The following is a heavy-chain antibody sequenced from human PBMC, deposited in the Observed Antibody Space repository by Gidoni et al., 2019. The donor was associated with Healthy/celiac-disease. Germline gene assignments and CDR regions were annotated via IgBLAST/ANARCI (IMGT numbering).Heavy chain of an antibody. CDR1: GFTFSSYR. Sequence: EVQLVESGGGLVQPGGSLRLSCAASGFTFSSYRMNWVRQAPGKGLEWVSYISSSSSTIYYADSVKGRFTISRDNAKNSLYLQMNSLRDEDTAVYYCARKMRLNARHPASRGYYMDVWGKGTTVTVSS. D-gene: IGHD6-6*01. CDR2: ISSSSSTI. CDR3: ARKMRLNARHPASRGYYMDV. J-gene: IGHJ6*03. V-gene: IGHV3-48*02.